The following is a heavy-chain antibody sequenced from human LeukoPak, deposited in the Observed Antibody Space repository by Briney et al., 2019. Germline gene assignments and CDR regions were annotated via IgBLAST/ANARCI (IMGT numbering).Heavy chain of an antibody. CDR3: ATQRWEKLHGSYYYDGMDV. CDR2: MNPNSGNA. D-gene: IGHD1-26*01. V-gene: IGHV1-8*02. Sequence: ASVKVSCKASGYTFTNYDINWVRQASGQGLEWVGWMNPNSGNAGFAQKFKGRITMTGDTTTNAAYMEVFSLTSDDTAIYYCATQRWEKLHGSYYYDGMDVWGQGTTVTVS. CDR1: GYTFTNYD. J-gene: IGHJ6*02.